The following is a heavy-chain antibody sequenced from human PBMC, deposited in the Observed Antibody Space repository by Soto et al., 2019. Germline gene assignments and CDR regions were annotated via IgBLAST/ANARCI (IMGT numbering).Heavy chain of an antibody. CDR3: ASATGGSGSYSGY. CDR2: ISSSSSTI. Sequence: EVQLVESGGGLVQPGGSLRLSCAASGFTFSSYSMIWVRQAPGKGLEWVSYISSSSSTIYYADSVKGRFTISRDNAKYSLYLYMNSLRYEDTAVYYCASATGGSGSYSGYWGQGTLVTVSS. V-gene: IGHV3-48*02. J-gene: IGHJ4*02. CDR1: GFTFSSYS. D-gene: IGHD1-26*01.